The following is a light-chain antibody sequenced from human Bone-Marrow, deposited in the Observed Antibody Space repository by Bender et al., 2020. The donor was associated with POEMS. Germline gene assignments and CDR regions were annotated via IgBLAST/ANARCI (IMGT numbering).Light chain of an antibody. Sequence: QSALTQPASVSGSPGQSITISCTGTSSDVGIYNYVSWYQQHPGKAPKLMIYDVSKWPSGGPDRFSGSKSGNTAYLTISGLQAEDEADYYCSSRTGSGNVVFGGGTKVTV. J-gene: IGLJ2*01. CDR2: DVS. CDR1: SSDVGIYNY. CDR3: SSRTGSGNVV. V-gene: IGLV2-14*01.